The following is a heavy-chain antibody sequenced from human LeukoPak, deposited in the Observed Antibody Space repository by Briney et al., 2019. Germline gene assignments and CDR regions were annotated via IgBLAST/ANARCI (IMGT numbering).Heavy chain of an antibody. V-gene: IGHV1-2*02. D-gene: IGHD6-19*01. CDR1: AYTFTGYD. CDR2: INPDSGGT. Sequence: ASVKVSCKASAYTFTGYDMHCVRQAPGQGLGGMGWINPDSGGTNDAQKFQGRVTVTRDKSISTAYMEVSRLRSDDTAVYYRAREGSGWYGNFDYWGQGTLVTVSS. J-gene: IGHJ4*02. CDR3: AREGSGWYGNFDY.